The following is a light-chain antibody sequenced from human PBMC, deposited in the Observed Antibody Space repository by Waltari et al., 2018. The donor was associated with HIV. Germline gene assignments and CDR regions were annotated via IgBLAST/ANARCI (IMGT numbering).Light chain of an antibody. V-gene: IGLV1-47*01. CDR1: SPNIENDN. Sequence: QSVLTQPPSASGTPGQRVTISCSGSSPNIENDNVYWYQQLTGAAPRLLIYKDTQRPSGVPDRFTGSKSGTSASLAISGLRSEDEADYYCVGWDSRLSGYVFGSGTKVTVL. CDR2: KDT. J-gene: IGLJ1*01. CDR3: VGWDSRLSGYV.